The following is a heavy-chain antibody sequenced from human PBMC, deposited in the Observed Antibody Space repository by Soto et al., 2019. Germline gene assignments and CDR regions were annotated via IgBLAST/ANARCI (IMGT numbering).Heavy chain of an antibody. CDR2: INPATGAA. J-gene: IGHJ3*02. D-gene: IGHD3-3*01. CDR1: GYPVTAYY. Sequence: QLHLVQSGAVVKKPGASVTVSCSASGYPVTAYYMHWVRQAPGRGLEWMGGINPATGAAKYTQTLQGRVTMTRGTSTETGFMELSGLTSEDTAVFYCARGGGVGVAGSAAFDMWGQGTLVTVSS. CDR3: ARGGGVGVAGSAAFDM. V-gene: IGHV1-2*02.